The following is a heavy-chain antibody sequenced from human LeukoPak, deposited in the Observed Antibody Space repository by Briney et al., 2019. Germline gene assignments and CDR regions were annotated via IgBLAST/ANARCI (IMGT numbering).Heavy chain of an antibody. J-gene: IGHJ4*02. Sequence: GGSLRLSCAASGFTFSSYEMNWVRQAPGKGLEWVSYISSSGSTIYYADSVKGRFTISRDNSKNTLYLQMNSLRAEDTAVYYCAGRGITAMVSTLDYWGQGTLVTVSS. CDR1: GFTFSSYE. D-gene: IGHD5-18*01. V-gene: IGHV3-48*03. CDR3: AGRGITAMVSTLDY. CDR2: ISSSGSTI.